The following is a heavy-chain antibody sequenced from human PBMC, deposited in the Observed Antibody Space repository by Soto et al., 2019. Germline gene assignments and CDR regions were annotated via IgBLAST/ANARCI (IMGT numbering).Heavy chain of an antibody. CDR3: ARVPDY. D-gene: IGHD2-2*01. Sequence: TQSHNWAVLGGSSRSGGYSWRWKRKPPRKGLERIGYIYHSGSTYYNPSLKSRVTISVDRSKNQFSLKLISVTAADTAVYYCARVPDYWGQGTLVTVSS. V-gene: IGHV4-30-2*01. CDR2: IYHSGST. CDR1: GGSSRSGGYS. J-gene: IGHJ4*02.